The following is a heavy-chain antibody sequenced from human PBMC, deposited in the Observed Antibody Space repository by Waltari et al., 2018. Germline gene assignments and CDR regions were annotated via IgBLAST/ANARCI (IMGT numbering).Heavy chain of an antibody. CDR1: GYTLTELS. CDR2: FDPEDGET. V-gene: IGHV1-24*01. J-gene: IGHJ6*02. D-gene: IGHD3-3*01. Sequence: QVKLVQSGAEVKKPGASVKVACKVSGYTLTELSMHWVRQAPGKGLGWMGGFDPEDGETIYAQKFQGRVTMTEDTSTDTAYMELSSLRSEDTAVYYCATDRITIFGVVNSGYYGMDVWGQGTTVTVSS. CDR3: ATDRITIFGVVNSGYYGMDV.